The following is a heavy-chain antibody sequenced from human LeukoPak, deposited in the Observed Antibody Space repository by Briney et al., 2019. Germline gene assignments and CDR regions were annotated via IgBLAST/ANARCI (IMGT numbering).Heavy chain of an antibody. J-gene: IGHJ4*02. CDR3: ARDYCSSTSCYDY. CDR1: GYTFTGYY. V-gene: IGHV1-2*02. Sequence: ASAKVSCKASGYTFTGYYMHWVRQAPGQGLEWMGWINPNSGGTNYAQKFQGRVTMTRDTSISTAYMELSRLRSDDTAVYYCARDYCSSTSCYDYWGQGTPVTVSS. D-gene: IGHD2-2*01. CDR2: INPNSGGT.